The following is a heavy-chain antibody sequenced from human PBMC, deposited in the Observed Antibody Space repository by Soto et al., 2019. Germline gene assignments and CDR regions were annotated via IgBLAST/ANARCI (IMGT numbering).Heavy chain of an antibody. CDR2: IWYDGSNE. Sequence: QVQLVESGGGVVQPGRSLRLSCAASGFTFSSYVMHWVRQTPGKGLEWVALIWYDGSNEYYADSVKGRFTISRDNSKNTLYLQMNSLRAEDTAVYYCARDKFSSGYYLFDYWGQGTLVTVSS. CDR1: GFTFSSYV. J-gene: IGHJ4*02. V-gene: IGHV3-33*01. D-gene: IGHD3-22*01. CDR3: ARDKFSSGYYLFDY.